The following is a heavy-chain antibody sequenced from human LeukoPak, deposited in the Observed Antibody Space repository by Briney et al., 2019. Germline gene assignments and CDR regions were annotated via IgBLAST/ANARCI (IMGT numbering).Heavy chain of an antibody. Sequence: GGPLRLSYAASGFTFGSYWMSWVRQAPGKGREWGANIKQDGSEKYYVDSVKGRFTISRDNAKNSLYLQMNSLRAEDTAVYYCARDIDYGSGSGYFDYWGQGTLVTVSS. CDR2: IKQDGSEK. V-gene: IGHV3-7*01. CDR1: GFTFGSYW. J-gene: IGHJ4*02. CDR3: ARDIDYGSGSGYFDY. D-gene: IGHD3-10*01.